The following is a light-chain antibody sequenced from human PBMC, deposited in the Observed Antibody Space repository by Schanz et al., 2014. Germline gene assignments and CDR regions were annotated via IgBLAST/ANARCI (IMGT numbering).Light chain of an antibody. CDR2: GAS. J-gene: IGKJ1*01. Sequence: EIVLAQSPGTLSLSPGERATLSCRATESITSSNLAWYQQKPGQAPRLLIYGASSRATGIPDRFSGSGSGTDFTLTIGRLEPEDFAVYFCQQYGNSPPTFGQGTKVEIK. CDR1: ESITSSN. V-gene: IGKV3-20*01. CDR3: QQYGNSPPT.